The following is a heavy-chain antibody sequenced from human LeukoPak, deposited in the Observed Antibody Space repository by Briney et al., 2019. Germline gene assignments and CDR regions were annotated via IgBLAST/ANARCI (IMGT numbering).Heavy chain of an antibody. V-gene: IGHV3-9*01. D-gene: IGHD3-10*01. CDR1: GFTFDDYA. Sequence: GGSLRLSCAASGFTFDDYAMHWVRQAPGKGLEWVSGISWNSGSIGYADSVKGRFTISRDNAKNSLYLQMNSLRAEDTALYYCAKETMVRGFFDIWGQGTMVTVSS. CDR2: ISWNSGSI. CDR3: AKETMVRGFFDI. J-gene: IGHJ3*02.